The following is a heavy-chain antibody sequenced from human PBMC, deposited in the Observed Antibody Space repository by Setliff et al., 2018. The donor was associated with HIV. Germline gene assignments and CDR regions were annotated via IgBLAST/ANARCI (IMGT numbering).Heavy chain of an antibody. J-gene: IGHJ3*01. V-gene: IGHV4-59*08. Sequence: SSETLSLTCTVSGGSISSYYWSWIRQPPGKGLEWIGYIYYSGSTNYNPSLKGRVTISVDTSKNQFSLRLSSVTAADTAVYYCARTGYAFDVWGLGTMVTVSS. CDR2: IYYSGST. CDR3: ARTGYAFDV. CDR1: GGSISSYY.